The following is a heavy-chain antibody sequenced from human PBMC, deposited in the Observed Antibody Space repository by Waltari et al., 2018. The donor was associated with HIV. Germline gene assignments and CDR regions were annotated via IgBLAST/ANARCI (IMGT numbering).Heavy chain of an antibody. V-gene: IGHV4-4*02. CDR3: ARTLGYCSGGSCYYYYGMDV. D-gene: IGHD2-15*01. CDR2: IYHSGST. J-gene: IGHJ6*02. CDR1: GGSISSSNW. Sequence: QVQLQESGPGLVKPSGTLSLTCGVSGGSISSSNWWSWVRQPPGKGLEWIGEIYHSGSTNYNPSLKSRVTISVDKSKNQFSLKLSSVTAADTAVYYCARTLGYCSGGSCYYYYGMDVWGQGTTVTVSS.